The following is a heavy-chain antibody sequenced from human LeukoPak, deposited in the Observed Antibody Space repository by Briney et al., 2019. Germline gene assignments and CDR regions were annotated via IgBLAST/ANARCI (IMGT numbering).Heavy chain of an antibody. V-gene: IGHV4-39*01. CDR3: ARHDRRDGYEYPHDFDY. J-gene: IGHJ4*02. Sequence: SETLSLTCTASGGSISSRSYYWGWIRQPPGKGLEWVGSLSYSGSTYYTPSLKSRVTISADTSKNEFSLKLSSVTAADTAMYYCARHDRRDGYEYPHDFDYWGQGTLVTVSS. CDR2: LSYSGST. D-gene: IGHD5-24*01. CDR1: GGSISSRSYY.